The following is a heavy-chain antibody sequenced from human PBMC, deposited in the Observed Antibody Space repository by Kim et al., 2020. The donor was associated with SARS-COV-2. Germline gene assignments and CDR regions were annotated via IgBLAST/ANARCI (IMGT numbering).Heavy chain of an antibody. CDR2: INHSGST. CDR1: GGSFSGYY. V-gene: IGHV4-34*01. CDR3: ARRGRAFGGVIVRWFDP. J-gene: IGHJ5*02. D-gene: IGHD3-16*02. Sequence: SETLSLTCAVYGGSFSGYYWSWIRQPPGKGLEWIGEINHSGSTNYNPSLKSRVTISVDTSKNQFSLKLSSVTAAGTAVYYCARRGRAFGGVIVRWFDPWGQGTLVTVSS.